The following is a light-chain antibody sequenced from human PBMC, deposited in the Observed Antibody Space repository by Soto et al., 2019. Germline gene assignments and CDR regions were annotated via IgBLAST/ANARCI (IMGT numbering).Light chain of an antibody. Sequence: QLVLTQSPSASASLGASVKLTCTLSGGHSSYAIAWHQQQPEKGPRYLMKLNSDGSHNKGDGIPDRFSGSSSGAERYLTISSLQSEDEADYYCQTWGTGIWVFGGGTKLTVL. CDR3: QTWGTGIWV. CDR2: LNSDGSH. V-gene: IGLV4-69*01. J-gene: IGLJ3*02. CDR1: GGHSSYA.